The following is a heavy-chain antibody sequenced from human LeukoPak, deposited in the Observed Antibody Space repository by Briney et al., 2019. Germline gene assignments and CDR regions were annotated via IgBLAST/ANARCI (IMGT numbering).Heavy chain of an antibody. CDR2: IRYDGSNK. D-gene: IGHD3-22*01. CDR3: ARDLYRIVVVPHYFDY. CDR1: RFTFSRYG. J-gene: IGHJ4*02. V-gene: IGHV3-30*02. Sequence: QPGGSLRLSCAASRFTFSRYGMHWVRQAPGKGLEWVAFIRYDGSNKHYADSVKGRFTISRDNSKNTLYLQMNSLRAEDTAVYYCARDLYRIVVVPHYFDYWGQGTLVTVSS.